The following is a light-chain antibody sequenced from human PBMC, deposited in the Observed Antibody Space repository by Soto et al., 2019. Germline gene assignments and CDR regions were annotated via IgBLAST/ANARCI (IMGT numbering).Light chain of an antibody. CDR1: QTISSW. J-gene: IGKJ1*01. Sequence: DIQMTQSPSTLSGSVVDSVTITCRASQTISSWLAWYQQKPGKAPKLLIYKASTLKSGVPSRFSGSGSGTEFTLTISSLQPDDFATYDCQHYNSYSEAFGQGTKVDIK. CDR2: KAS. CDR3: QHYNSYSEA. V-gene: IGKV1-5*03.